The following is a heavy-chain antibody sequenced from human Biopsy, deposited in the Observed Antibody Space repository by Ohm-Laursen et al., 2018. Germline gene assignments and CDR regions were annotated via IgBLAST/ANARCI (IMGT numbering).Heavy chain of an antibody. V-gene: IGHV4-4*07. J-gene: IGHJ6*02. Sequence: GTLSLTCTVSGASITSYYWSWTRQPAGKGLEWIGHTYKGGNTNHNPSLKSRVSMSVDTSKNQLSLTLRSVTAADTAVYYCARDLPSSYYYAMDVWGQGTTVTVSS. CDR2: TYKGGNT. CDR1: GASITSYY. CDR3: ARDLPSSYYYAMDV.